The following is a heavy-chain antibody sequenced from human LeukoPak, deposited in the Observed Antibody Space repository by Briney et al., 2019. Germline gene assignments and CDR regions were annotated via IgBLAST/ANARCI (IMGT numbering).Heavy chain of an antibody. CDR2: IIPIFGTA. D-gene: IGHD3-22*01. V-gene: IGHV1-69*05. Sequence: GASVKVSCKASGGTFSSYAISWVRQAPGQGLEWMGRIIPIFGTANYAQKFQGRATITTDESTSTAYMELSSLRSEDTAVYYCARDEHYYDSSGYFGYWGQGTLVTVSS. J-gene: IGHJ4*02. CDR3: ARDEHYYDSSGYFGY. CDR1: GGTFSSYA.